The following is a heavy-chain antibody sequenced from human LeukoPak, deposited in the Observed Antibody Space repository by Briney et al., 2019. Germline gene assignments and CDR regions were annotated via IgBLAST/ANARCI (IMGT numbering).Heavy chain of an antibody. CDR2: ISYDGSNK. V-gene: IGHV3-30*04. D-gene: IGHD3-9*01. J-gene: IGHJ3*02. CDR3: ARGNKGLRYFDWFPTNAFDI. Sequence: GGSLRLSCAASGFTFSSYAMHWVRQAPGKGLEWVAVISYDGSNKYYADSVKGRFTISRDNSKNTPYLQMNSLRAEDTAVYYCARGNKGLRYFDWFPTNAFDIWGQGTMVTVSS. CDR1: GFTFSSYA.